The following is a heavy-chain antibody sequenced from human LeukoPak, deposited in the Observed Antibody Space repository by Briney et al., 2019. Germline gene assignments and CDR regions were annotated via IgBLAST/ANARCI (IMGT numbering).Heavy chain of an antibody. D-gene: IGHD6-6*01. V-gene: IGHV3-53*01. CDR1: GFTVGSNY. Sequence: GGSLRLSCAASGFTVGSNYMSWVRQAPGKGLEWVSVIYSGGSTYYADSVKGRFTISRDNSKNTLYLQMNSLRAEDTAVYYCACNVAARPRYYYYYMDVWGKGTTVTVSS. CDR3: ACNVAARPRYYYYYMDV. CDR2: IYSGGST. J-gene: IGHJ6*03.